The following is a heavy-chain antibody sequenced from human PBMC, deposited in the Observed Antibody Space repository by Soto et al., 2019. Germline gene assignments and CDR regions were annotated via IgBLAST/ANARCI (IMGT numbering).Heavy chain of an antibody. CDR3: AKVVVDTTTFDALDI. Sequence: GGSLRLSCAASGFTFSTYGMHWVRQAPGKGLEWVAVISYHGSYKYYADSVKGRFTISRDNSKNTLYLQMNSLRAEDTAVYYCAKVVVDTTTFDALDIWGQGTMVTVSS. CDR1: GFTFSTYG. V-gene: IGHV3-30*18. CDR2: ISYHGSYK. J-gene: IGHJ3*02. D-gene: IGHD3-22*01.